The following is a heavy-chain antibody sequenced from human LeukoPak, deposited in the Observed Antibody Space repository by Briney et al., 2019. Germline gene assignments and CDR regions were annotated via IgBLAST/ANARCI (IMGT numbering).Heavy chain of an antibody. D-gene: IGHD2-21*02. CDR2: VASSGTY. V-gene: IGHV4-59*01. J-gene: IGHJ5*02. CDR3: ARVVRGVVTSNWFDP. Sequence: SETLSLTCTVSGDSLNTYYWTWIRQTPGKELEWIGFVASSGTYNYNPSLKSRVSISIDTSKNQLSLARTSVTPADTAVYYCARVVRGVVTSNWFDPWGQGTLVSVSS. CDR1: GDSLNTYY.